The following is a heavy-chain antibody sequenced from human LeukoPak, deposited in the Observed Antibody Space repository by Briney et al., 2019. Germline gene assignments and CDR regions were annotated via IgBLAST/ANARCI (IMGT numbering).Heavy chain of an antibody. V-gene: IGHV3-21*01. Sequence: PGGSLRLSCAASGFTFSSKNMNWVRQAPGKGLEWVLSISNSSSYIHYADSVKGRFTISRHSAKNSLYLQMNSLRAEDTAVYYCARGMYYYGSGSSFDNWGQGTLVTVSS. J-gene: IGHJ4*02. CDR3: ARGMYYYGSGSSFDN. D-gene: IGHD3-10*01. CDR2: ISNSSSYI. CDR1: GFTFSSKN.